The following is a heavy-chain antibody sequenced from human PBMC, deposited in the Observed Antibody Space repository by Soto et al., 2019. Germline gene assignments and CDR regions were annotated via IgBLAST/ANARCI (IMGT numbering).Heavy chain of an antibody. J-gene: IGHJ4*02. Sequence: ASVKVSCKASGYAFTSYGISWVRQAPGQGPEWMGWISAYNGNTNYAQKLQGRVTMTTDTSTSTAYMELRSLRSDDTAVYYCARDFGGGGYYYDSSGSGFDYWGQGTLVTVSS. V-gene: IGHV1-18*01. CDR2: ISAYNGNT. D-gene: IGHD3-22*01. CDR1: GYAFTSYG. CDR3: ARDFGGGGYYYDSSGSGFDY.